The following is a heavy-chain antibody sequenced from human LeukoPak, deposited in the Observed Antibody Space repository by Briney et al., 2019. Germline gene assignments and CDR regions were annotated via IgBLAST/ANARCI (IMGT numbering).Heavy chain of an antibody. V-gene: IGHV3-11*01. Sequence: GGSLRLSCAASGFTFSDYYMSWIRQAPGKGLEWVSYISSSGSTIYYADSVKGRFTISRDNSKNTLYLQMNSLRAEDTAVYYCAKGREYYGSGSYYSLDYWGQGTLVTVSS. CDR2: ISSSGSTI. J-gene: IGHJ4*02. CDR3: AKGREYYGSGSYYSLDY. D-gene: IGHD3-10*01. CDR1: GFTFSDYY.